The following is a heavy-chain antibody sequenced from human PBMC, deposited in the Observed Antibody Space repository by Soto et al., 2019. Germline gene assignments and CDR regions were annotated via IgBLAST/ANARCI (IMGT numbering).Heavy chain of an antibody. V-gene: IGHV3-30-3*01. D-gene: IGHD2-8*01. Sequence: PGGSLRLSCAASGFTFSSYAMHWVRQAPGKGLEWVAVISYDGSNKYYADSVKGRFTISRDNSKNTLYLQMNSLRAEDTAVYYCARASRCTNGVCYHTFDPWGQGTLVTVSS. J-gene: IGHJ5*02. CDR3: ARASRCTNGVCYHTFDP. CDR2: ISYDGSNK. CDR1: GFTFSSYA.